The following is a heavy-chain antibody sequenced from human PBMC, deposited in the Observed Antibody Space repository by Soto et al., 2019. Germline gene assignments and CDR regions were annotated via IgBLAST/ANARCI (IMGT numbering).Heavy chain of an antibody. V-gene: IGHV3-74*01. J-gene: IGHJ4*02. CDR1: GFSFSSSW. CDR2: INGDGSTI. D-gene: IGHD1-26*01. Sequence: EVQLVESGGDLVQPGGSLRLSCAASGFSFSSSWVHGVRQAPGEGLMWVSRINGDGSTINYADSVKGRFTTSRDNAKNTLYLQMNSLRAEDTAVYYCARAGYYRFDYWGQGNLVTGSS. CDR3: ARAGYYRFDY.